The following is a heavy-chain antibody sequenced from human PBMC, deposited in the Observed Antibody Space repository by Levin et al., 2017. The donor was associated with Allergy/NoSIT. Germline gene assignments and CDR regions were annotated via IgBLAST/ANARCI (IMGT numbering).Heavy chain of an antibody. CDR3: VPTPSWSSAWYFDY. Sequence: ASVKVSCKASGYTFTGYYMHWVRQAPGQGLEWMGWINPNSGGTDYAQNFQGRVTMTRDTSISTAYMELSRLRSDDTAVYYCVPTPSWSSAWYFDYWGQGTLVTVSS. J-gene: IGHJ4*02. D-gene: IGHD6-19*01. CDR2: INPNSGGT. CDR1: GYTFTGYY. V-gene: IGHV1-2*02.